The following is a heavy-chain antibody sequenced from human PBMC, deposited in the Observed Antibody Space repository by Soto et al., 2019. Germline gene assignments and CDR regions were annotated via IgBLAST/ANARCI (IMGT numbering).Heavy chain of an antibody. Sequence: QLQLQESGPGLVKPSEILSLTCSVSGGSISSRSYYWGWIRQSPGKGLEWIGSIYYSGSTYYNPSLKSRVNISVDTSKSQFSLKLSSVTAADTAVYFCARHLRVYWFDPWGQGTLVTVSS. CDR1: GGSISSRSYY. J-gene: IGHJ5*02. CDR2: IYYSGST. CDR3: ARHLRVYWFDP. D-gene: IGHD2-8*01. V-gene: IGHV4-39*01.